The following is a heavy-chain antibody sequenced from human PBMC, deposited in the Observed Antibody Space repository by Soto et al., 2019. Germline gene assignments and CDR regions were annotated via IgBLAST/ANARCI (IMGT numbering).Heavy chain of an antibody. V-gene: IGHV1-18*01. CDR3: ARDLPPVDY. CDR1: GYTFSSYF. J-gene: IGHJ4*02. Sequence: QVQLVQSGAEVKKPGASVKVSCKASGYTFSSYFISWVRQAPGQGLEWMGWISAYNGNTNYAQNLQGRVTMTTDTSARTAYMERRSRRSDDTDVDYGARDLPPVDYWSQGTLVTVSS. CDR2: ISAYNGNT.